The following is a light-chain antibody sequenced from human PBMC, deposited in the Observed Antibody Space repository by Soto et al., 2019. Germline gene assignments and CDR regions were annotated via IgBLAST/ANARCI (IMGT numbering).Light chain of an antibody. CDR2: TAG. Sequence: QAVVTQPLSVSASPGQRVTISCSGGSSNIGSNTVAWYQHLPGTAPPRLIFTAGQRPSGVPGRFSGSKSGTSASLAISGLQSEYEGDYYCGSWDSSLSAYVFGTGTKLTVL. CDR1: SSNIGSNT. CDR3: GSWDSSLSAYV. V-gene: IGLV1-44*01. J-gene: IGLJ1*01.